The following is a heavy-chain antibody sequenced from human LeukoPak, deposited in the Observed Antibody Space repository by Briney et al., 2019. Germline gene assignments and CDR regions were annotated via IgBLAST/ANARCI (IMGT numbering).Heavy chain of an antibody. CDR2: ISGSGGST. D-gene: IGHD3-3*01. CDR1: GFTFSSYA. CDR3: ANSLRFLEWSH. Sequence: GGSLRLSCAASGFTFSSYAMSWVRQAPGKGLKWASAISGSGGSTYYADSVKGRFTISRDNSKNTLYLQMNSLRAEDTAVYYCANSLRFLEWSHWGQGTMVTVSS. J-gene: IGHJ3*01. V-gene: IGHV3-23*01.